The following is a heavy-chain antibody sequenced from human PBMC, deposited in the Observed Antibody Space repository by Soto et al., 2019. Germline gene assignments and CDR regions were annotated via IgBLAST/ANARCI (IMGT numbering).Heavy chain of an antibody. CDR2: INHSAST. CDR3: ARVRGYSGLDY. Sequence: SETLSLTCAVYGGSFSGYYWSWIRQPPGKGLEWIGEINHSASTNYNPSLKSRVTISVDTSKNQFSLKLSSVTAADTAVYYCARVRGYSGLDYWGQGTLVTVSS. V-gene: IGHV4-34*01. D-gene: IGHD5-12*01. CDR1: GGSFSGYY. J-gene: IGHJ4*02.